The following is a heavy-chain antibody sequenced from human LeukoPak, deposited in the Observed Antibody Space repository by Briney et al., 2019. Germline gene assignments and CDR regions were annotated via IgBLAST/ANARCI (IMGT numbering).Heavy chain of an antibody. Sequence: SETLSLTCAVYGGSFSGYYWSWIRQPPGKGLEWIGEINHSGSTNYNPSLKSRVTISVDTSKNQFSLKLSSVTAADTAVYYCARELRGVDGSGGSRWFDPWGQGTLVTVSP. V-gene: IGHV4-34*01. CDR1: GGSFSGYY. D-gene: IGHD3-10*01. CDR3: ARELRGVDGSGGSRWFDP. J-gene: IGHJ5*02. CDR2: INHSGST.